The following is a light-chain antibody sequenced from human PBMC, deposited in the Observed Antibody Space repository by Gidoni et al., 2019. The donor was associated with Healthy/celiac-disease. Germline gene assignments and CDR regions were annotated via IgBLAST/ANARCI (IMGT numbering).Light chain of an antibody. CDR3: CSYAGSSSYV. J-gene: IGLJ1*01. CDR2: EGS. Sequence: QPALTQPASVSGSPGQSITISCTGTSSDVVSYNLVSWYQQHPGKAPKLMIYEGSKRPSGVSNRCSGSKSGNTASLSLSALQAEDEADYYCCSYAGSSSYVFGTGTKVTV. CDR1: SSDVVSYNL. V-gene: IGLV2-23*01.